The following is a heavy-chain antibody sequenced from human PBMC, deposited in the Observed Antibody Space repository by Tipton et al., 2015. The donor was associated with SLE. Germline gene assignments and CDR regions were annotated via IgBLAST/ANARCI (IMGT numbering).Heavy chain of an antibody. J-gene: IGHJ4*02. CDR2: ISSNGGST. D-gene: IGHD2-21*02. CDR3: ARDSGAVVTAIPHDY. V-gene: IGHV3-64*04. CDR1: GFTFSSYA. Sequence: SLRLSCAASGFTFSSYAMHWVRQAPGKGLEYVSAISSNGGSTYYADSVKGRFTISRDNSKNTLYLQMNSLRAEDTAVYYCARDSGAVVTAIPHDYWGQGTLVTVSS.